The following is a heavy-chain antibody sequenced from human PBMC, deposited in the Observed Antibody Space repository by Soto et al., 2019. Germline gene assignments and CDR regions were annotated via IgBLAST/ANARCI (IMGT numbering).Heavy chain of an antibody. Sequence: ASVKVSCKASGYTFTGYYMHWVRQAPGQGLEWMGWINPNSGGTNYAQKFQGWVTMTRDTSISTAYMELSRLRSDDTAVYYCAREEGDGYYGMDVGGQGTTFTVPS. CDR2: INPNSGGT. D-gene: IGHD2-21*01. CDR3: AREEGDGYYGMDV. CDR1: GYTFTGYY. J-gene: IGHJ6*02. V-gene: IGHV1-2*04.